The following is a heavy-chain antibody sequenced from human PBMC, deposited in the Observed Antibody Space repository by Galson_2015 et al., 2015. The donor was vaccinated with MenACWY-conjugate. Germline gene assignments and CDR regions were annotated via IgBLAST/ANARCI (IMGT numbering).Heavy chain of an antibody. CDR2: ISVALGNT. J-gene: IGHJ5*01. Sequence: SVKVSCKASGYNFISYSLTWVRQAPGRGLEWMGWISVALGNTEYVQSLQDRVTMTTDTSTSTAYMELRSLKADDTAVYYCGRLKSCSGGVCSKAIDSWGQGTLVTVSS. D-gene: IGHD2-8*02. CDR1: GYNFISYS. V-gene: IGHV1-18*01. CDR3: GRLKSCSGGVCSKAIDS.